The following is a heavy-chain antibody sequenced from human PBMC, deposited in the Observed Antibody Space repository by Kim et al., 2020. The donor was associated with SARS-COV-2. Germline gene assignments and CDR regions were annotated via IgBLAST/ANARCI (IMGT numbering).Heavy chain of an antibody. V-gene: IGHV6-1*01. Sequence: SPTLSLTCAISGDSVSSNSAAWNWIRQSPSRGLEWLGRTYYRSKWYNDYAVSVKSRITINPDTSKNQFSLQLNSVTPEDTAVYYCARDGIAAAGKLYYYYYGMDVWGQGTTVTVSS. CDR3: ARDGIAAAGKLYYYYYGMDV. J-gene: IGHJ6*02. D-gene: IGHD6-13*01. CDR1: GDSVSSNSAA. CDR2: TYYRSKWYN.